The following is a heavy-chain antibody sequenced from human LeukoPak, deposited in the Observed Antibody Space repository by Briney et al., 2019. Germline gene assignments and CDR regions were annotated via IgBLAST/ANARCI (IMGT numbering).Heavy chain of an antibody. J-gene: IGHJ4*02. CDR1: GYTFTGYY. V-gene: IGHV1-2*02. CDR2: INPNSGGT. Sequence: ASVKVSCKASGYTFTGYYMHWVRQAPGQGLEWMGWINPNSGGTNYAQKFQGRVTMTRDTSISTAYMELSRLRSDDTAVYYCARNCGGVCYSYFGDYWGQGTLVTVSS. CDR3: ARNCGGVCYSYFGDY. D-gene: IGHD2-21*02.